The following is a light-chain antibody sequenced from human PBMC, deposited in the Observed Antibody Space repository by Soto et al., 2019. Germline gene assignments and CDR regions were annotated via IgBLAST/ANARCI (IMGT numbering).Light chain of an antibody. CDR3: QQRSNWPPWT. V-gene: IGKV3-11*01. CDR1: QSAGRY. J-gene: IGKJ1*01. CDR2: DAS. Sequence: EIVLTQSPATLSLSPGERASLSCRASQSAGRYLAWFQQKPGQAPRLLISDASNRATDIPARFSGSGSGTDFTLTIVSLEPEDFAVYYCQQRSNWPPWTFGQGTKVDIK.